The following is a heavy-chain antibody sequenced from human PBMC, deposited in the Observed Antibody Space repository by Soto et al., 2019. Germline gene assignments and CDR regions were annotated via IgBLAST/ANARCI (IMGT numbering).Heavy chain of an antibody. Sequence: SETLSLTCTVSGGSISSSSYYWGWIRQPPGKGLEWIGSIYYSGSTYYNPSLKSRVTISVDTSKNQFSLKLSSVTAADTAVYYCARHPINYGGVYWGQGTLVTVSS. J-gene: IGHJ4*02. D-gene: IGHD4-17*01. CDR3: ARHPINYGGVY. V-gene: IGHV4-39*01. CDR1: GGSISSSSYY. CDR2: IYYSGST.